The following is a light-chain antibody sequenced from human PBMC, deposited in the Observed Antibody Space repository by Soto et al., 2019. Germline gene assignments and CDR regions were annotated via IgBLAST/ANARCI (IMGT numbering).Light chain of an antibody. J-gene: IGKJ1*01. CDR3: QQYYSDWT. V-gene: IGKV1-5*01. Sequence: DIQMTQSPSTLSASVGDRVTITCRASQSISGWLAWYQQKPGTAPKLLIYEASNLESGVPSRFSGSGSGTELTLTISSLQPDDFATYYCQQYYSDWTFGQGTKVDI. CDR2: EAS. CDR1: QSISGW.